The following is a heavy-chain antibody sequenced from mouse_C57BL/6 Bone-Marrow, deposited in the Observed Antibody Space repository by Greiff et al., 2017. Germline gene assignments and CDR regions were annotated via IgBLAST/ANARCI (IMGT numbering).Heavy chain of an antibody. Sequence: QVQLQQPGAELVKPGASVMMSCKASGYTFTSYWITWVKQRPGQGLEWIGDIYPGSGSTNYNEKFKSKATLTVDTSSSTAYMQLSSLTSEDSAVYYCAREDGYFPYWYFDVWGTGTTVTVSS. J-gene: IGHJ1*03. CDR2: IYPGSGST. CDR3: AREDGYFPYWYFDV. D-gene: IGHD2-3*01. V-gene: IGHV1-55*01. CDR1: GYTFTSYW.